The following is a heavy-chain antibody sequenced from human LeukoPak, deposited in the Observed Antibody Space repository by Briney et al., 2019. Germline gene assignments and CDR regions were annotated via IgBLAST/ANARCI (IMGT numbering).Heavy chain of an antibody. CDR2: MYYSGST. Sequence: KTSETLSLTCAVSGGSFSSNSYYWGWIRQPPGKGLEWIGSMYYSGSTYYNPSLKSRVTISIDTSKNQFSLKLNSVTAADTAVYYCAXGQGVXAXNWFD. D-gene: IGHD3-16*01. V-gene: IGHV4-39*07. CDR3: AXGQGVXAXNWFD. J-gene: IGHJ5*02. CDR1: GGSFSSNSYY.